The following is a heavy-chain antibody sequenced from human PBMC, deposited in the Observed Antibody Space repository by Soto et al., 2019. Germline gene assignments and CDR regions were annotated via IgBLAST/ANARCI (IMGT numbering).Heavy chain of an antibody. CDR2: MNPNSGNT. CDR1: GYTFTSYD. D-gene: IGHD3-22*01. J-gene: IGHJ3*02. V-gene: IGHV1-8*01. CDR3: ASTTYYYDSSGYSSRAFDI. Sequence: ASVKVSCKASGYTFTSYDINWVRQATGQGLEWMGWMNPNSGNTGYAQKFQGRVTMTRNTSISTAYMELSSLRSEDTAVYYCASTTYYYDSSGYSSRAFDIWGQGTMVTVSS.